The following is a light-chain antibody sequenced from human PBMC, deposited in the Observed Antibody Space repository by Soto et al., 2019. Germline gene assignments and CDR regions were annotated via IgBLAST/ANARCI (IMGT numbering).Light chain of an antibody. CDR2: EVS. J-gene: IGLJ1*01. V-gene: IGLV2-14*01. CDR3: SSYTSSSPRV. CDR1: SSDVGNYNY. Sequence: QSALTQPASVSGSRGQSITISCTGTSSDVGNYNYVSWYQHHPGKAPKLMIYEVSNRPSGVSNRFSGSKSGNTASLTISGLQAEDEADYYCSSYTSSSPRVFGTGTKLTVL.